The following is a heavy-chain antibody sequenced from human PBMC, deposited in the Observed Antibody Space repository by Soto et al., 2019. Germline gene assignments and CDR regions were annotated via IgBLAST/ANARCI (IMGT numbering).Heavy chain of an antibody. V-gene: IGHV4-61*01. J-gene: IGHJ4*02. CDR3: AKEARIGIYDY. D-gene: IGHD1-20*01. CDR2: FYYSGST. Sequence: PSETLSLTCTVCGGYVSGGYYFRSSVRQPPGKGLEWIGYFYYSGSTKYNPSLKSRVTILEDTSKNQFSLKLNSVTAADTAVYYCAKEARIGIYDYRGQGALVTVS. CDR1: GGYVSGGYYF.